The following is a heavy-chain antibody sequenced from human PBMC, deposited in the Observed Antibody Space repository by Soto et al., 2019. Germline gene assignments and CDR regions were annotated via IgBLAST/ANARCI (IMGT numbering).Heavy chain of an antibody. J-gene: IGHJ4*02. CDR1: AASISSVGYY. CDR2: IHSSGST. V-gene: IGHV4-31*03. CDR3: ARAETRPRVYFDN. Sequence: QVQLQESGPGLVKPSQTLSLTCSVSAASISSVGYYWTGIRQHPGKGLEWIGYIHSSGSTYYNPSLKSRVSVTRDTSKNQFSLKVTSVTAADAAGYYCARAETRPRVYFDNFGQGTLVPVSS.